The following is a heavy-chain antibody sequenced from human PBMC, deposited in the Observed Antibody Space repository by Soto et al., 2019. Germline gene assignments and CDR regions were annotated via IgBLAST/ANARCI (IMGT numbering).Heavy chain of an antibody. D-gene: IGHD3-10*01. CDR3: AKGYYASGSYKYGMDV. CDR2: ISSGGGGT. V-gene: IGHV3-23*01. J-gene: IGHJ6*02. Sequence: PAGSLGLSCSASVVPFISYAMNWVRPATGEGLEWVSAISSGGGGTYYADSVKGRFTISRDNSKNTLYLQMNSLRADDTAVYYCAKGYYASGSYKYGMDVWGQGTT. CDR1: VVPFISYA.